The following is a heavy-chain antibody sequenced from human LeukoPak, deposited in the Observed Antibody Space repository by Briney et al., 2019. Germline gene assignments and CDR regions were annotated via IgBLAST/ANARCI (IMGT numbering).Heavy chain of an antibody. V-gene: IGHV6-1*01. J-gene: IGHJ4*02. D-gene: IGHD6-13*01. Sequence: ASQTLSLTCAISGDSVSSNSAAWNWIRQSPSRGLEWLGRTYYRSKWYNDYAVSVKGRIAINPDTSKNQFSLQLNSVTPEDMAVYYCARAKGRSPLFDYWGQGTLVTVSS. CDR2: TYYRSKWYN. CDR3: ARAKGRSPLFDY. CDR1: GDSVSSNSAA.